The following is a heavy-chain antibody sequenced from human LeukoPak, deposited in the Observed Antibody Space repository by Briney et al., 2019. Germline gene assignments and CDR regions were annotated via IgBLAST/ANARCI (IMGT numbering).Heavy chain of an antibody. J-gene: IGHJ5*02. CDR3: ARLVPGGFDP. CDR2: IYTSGST. V-gene: IGHV4-61*02. Sequence: SQTLSLTCTVSGGSISSGSYYWSWIRQPAGKGLEWIGRIYTSGSTNYNPSLKSRVTISVDTSKNQFSLKLSSVTAADTAVYYCARLVPGGFDPWGQGTLVTVSS. CDR1: GGSISSGSYY. D-gene: IGHD4-17*01.